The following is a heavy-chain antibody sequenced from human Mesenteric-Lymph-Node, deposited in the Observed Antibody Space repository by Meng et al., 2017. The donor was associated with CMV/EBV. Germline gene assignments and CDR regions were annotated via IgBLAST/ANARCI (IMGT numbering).Heavy chain of an antibody. D-gene: IGHD2-2*02. Sequence: SETLSLTCTVSGGSISSSSYYWGWIRQPPGKGLEWIGSIYYSGSTYYNPSLKSRVTISVDTSKNQFSLKLSSVTAADTAVYYCASAHCSSTSCYTFPWFDPWGQGTLVTVSS. CDR2: IYYSGST. J-gene: IGHJ5*02. V-gene: IGHV4-39*01. CDR1: GGSISSSSYY. CDR3: ASAHCSSTSCYTFPWFDP.